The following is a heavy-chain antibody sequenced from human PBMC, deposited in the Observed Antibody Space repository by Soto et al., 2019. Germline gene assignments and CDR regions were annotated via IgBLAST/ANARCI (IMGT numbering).Heavy chain of an antibody. Sequence: SVKVSCKASGYTFTSYAMHWVRQAPGQRLEWMGGIIPIFGTANYAQKFQGRVTITADESTSTAYMELSSLRSEDTAVYYCARAPLGAAAGFYWGQGTLVTVSS. D-gene: IGHD6-13*01. CDR2: IIPIFGTA. V-gene: IGHV1-69*13. CDR1: GYTFTSYA. CDR3: ARAPLGAAAGFY. J-gene: IGHJ4*02.